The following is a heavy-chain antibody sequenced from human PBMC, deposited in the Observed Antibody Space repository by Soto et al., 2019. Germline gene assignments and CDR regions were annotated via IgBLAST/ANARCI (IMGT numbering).Heavy chain of an antibody. J-gene: IGHJ6*02. D-gene: IGHD1-26*01. CDR2: ISSSSSYI. CDR3: ARCLVGATKLYYYYYGMDV. Sequence: EVQLVESGGGLVKPGGSLRLSCAASGFTFSSYSMNWVRQAPGKGLEWVSSISSSSSYIYYADSVKGRFTISRDNAKNSLYLQMNSLRAEDTAVYYCARCLVGATKLYYYYYGMDVWGQGTTVTVSS. V-gene: IGHV3-21*01. CDR1: GFTFSSYS.